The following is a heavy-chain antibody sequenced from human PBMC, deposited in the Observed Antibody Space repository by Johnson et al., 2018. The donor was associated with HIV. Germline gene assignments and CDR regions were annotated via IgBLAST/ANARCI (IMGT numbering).Heavy chain of an antibody. V-gene: IGHV3-30*18. CDR3: AKDFGSGWADAFDV. CDR2: ISYDGSNK. J-gene: IGHJ3*01. D-gene: IGHD6-19*01. Sequence: QMQLVESGGGVVQPGRSLRLSCAASGFTFSSYGMHWVRQAPGKGLEWVAVISYDGSNKYYADSVKGRFTISRDNSKNTLYLQMNSLRTEDSALYYCAKDFGSGWADAFDVWGQGTMATVSS. CDR1: GFTFSSYG.